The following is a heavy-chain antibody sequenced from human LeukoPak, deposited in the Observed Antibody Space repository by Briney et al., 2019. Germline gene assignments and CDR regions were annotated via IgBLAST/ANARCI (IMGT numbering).Heavy chain of an antibody. J-gene: IGHJ3*02. CDR1: EFTFSSHS. CDR3: SRSLKVSAALDVFDI. Sequence: GGSLRLSCAASEFTFSSHSMNWVRQAPGKGLEWVSSISRSGGSIYYADSLKGRFTISRDNAKNSLYLQMNSLRAEDTAVYFCSRSLKVSAALDVFDIWGQGTMVTVSS. V-gene: IGHV3-21*01. D-gene: IGHD2-2*01. CDR2: ISRSGGSI.